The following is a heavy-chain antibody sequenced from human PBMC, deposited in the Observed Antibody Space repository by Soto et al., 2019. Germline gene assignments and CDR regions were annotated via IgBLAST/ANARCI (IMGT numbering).Heavy chain of an antibody. CDR2: ISYDGSNK. CDR1: GFTFSSYA. CDR3: ARVGRLHYFDY. V-gene: IGHV3-30-3*01. Sequence: QVQLVESGGGVVQPGRSLRLSCAASGFTFSSYAMHWVRQAPGKGLEWVAVISYDGSNKYYADSVKGRFTISRDNSKNTLYLQMNSLRAEYTAVYYCARVGRLHYFDYWGQGTLLTVSS. D-gene: IGHD4-17*01. J-gene: IGHJ4*02.